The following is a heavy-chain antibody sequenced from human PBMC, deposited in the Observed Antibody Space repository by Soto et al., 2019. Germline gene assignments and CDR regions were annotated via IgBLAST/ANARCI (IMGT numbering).Heavy chain of an antibody. Sequence: PGGSLRLSCGASGFTFSNYDMQWVRQVTGKGLEWVSSIGKGGDTHYADSVKGRFTISRENAKNSLYLQMSSLRAGDTAVYYCVRDPAGHGMDVWGQGTTVTVSS. J-gene: IGHJ6*02. D-gene: IGHD3-10*01. CDR3: VRDPAGHGMDV. CDR2: IGKGGDT. V-gene: IGHV3-13*01. CDR1: GFTFSNYD.